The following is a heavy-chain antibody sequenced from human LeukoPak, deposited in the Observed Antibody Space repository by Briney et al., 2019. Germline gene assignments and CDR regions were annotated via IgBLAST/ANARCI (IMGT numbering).Heavy chain of an antibody. D-gene: IGHD6-19*01. J-gene: IGHJ6*02. V-gene: IGHV3-21*01. Sequence: GGSLGLSCAASGFTFSSYSMNWVRQAPGKGLEWVSSISSSSSYIYYADSVKGRFTISRDNAKNSLYLQMNCLRAEDTAVYYCAREDPYSSGWKYSYYGMDVWGQGTTVTVSS. CDR1: GFTFSSYS. CDR2: ISSSSSYI. CDR3: AREDPYSSGWKYSYYGMDV.